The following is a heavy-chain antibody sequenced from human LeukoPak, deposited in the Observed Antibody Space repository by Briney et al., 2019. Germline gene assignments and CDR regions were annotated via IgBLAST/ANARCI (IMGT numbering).Heavy chain of an antibody. J-gene: IGHJ4*02. Sequence: GGSLRLSCAASGFIVNTNYMSWVRQAPGRGLEWVSFIYADGNTYYADSVKGRFTISRDISKNAVFLQMNSLRAEDTAVYYCARDSYGDANFDTWGQGTLVTVSS. D-gene: IGHD4-17*01. CDR1: GFIVNTNY. V-gene: IGHV3-53*01. CDR2: IYADGNT. CDR3: ARDSYGDANFDT.